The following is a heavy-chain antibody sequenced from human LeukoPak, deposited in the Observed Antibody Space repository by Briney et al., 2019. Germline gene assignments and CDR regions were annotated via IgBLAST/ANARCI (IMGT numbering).Heavy chain of an antibody. V-gene: IGHV3-21*01. J-gene: IGHJ4*02. CDR3: ARDHPYGSGSYDFDY. CDR2: ISSSSSYI. CDR1: GFTFSSYA. D-gene: IGHD3-10*01. Sequence: GGSLRLSCAASGFTFSSYAMNWVRQAPGKGLERVSSISSSSSYIYYADSVKGRFTISRDNAKNSLYLQMNSLRAEDTAVYYCARDHPYGSGSYDFDYWGQGTLVTVSS.